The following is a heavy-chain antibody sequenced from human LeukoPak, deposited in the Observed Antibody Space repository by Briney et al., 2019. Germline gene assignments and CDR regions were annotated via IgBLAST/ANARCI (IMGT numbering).Heavy chain of an antibody. V-gene: IGHV3-30*04. Sequence: GGSLRLSCAASGFTFSDFAMHWVRQAPGRGLEWVATISKDRSNEFYADSLKGRFTISRDNSKNTLYLQMISLRPEDTALYYCARESYGDIYFDHWGQGSLVTVSS. J-gene: IGHJ4*02. CDR1: GFTFSDFA. CDR3: ARESYGDIYFDH. D-gene: IGHD4-17*01. CDR2: ISKDRSNE.